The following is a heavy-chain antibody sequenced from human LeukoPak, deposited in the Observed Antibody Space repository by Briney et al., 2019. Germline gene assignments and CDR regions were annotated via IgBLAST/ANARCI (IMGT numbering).Heavy chain of an antibody. J-gene: IGHJ4*02. CDR2: IYHSGST. V-gene: IGHV4-30-2*05. Sequence: PSETLSLTCTVSGGSISSGGYYRSWIRQPPGKGLEWIGYIYHSGSTNYKPSLKSRVNISVDTSKNQLSLRLSSVTAADTAVYYCARRFPYCSSTSCDYFFDYWGQGTLVTVSS. CDR3: ARRFPYCSSTSCDYFFDY. D-gene: IGHD2-2*01. CDR1: GGSISSGGYY.